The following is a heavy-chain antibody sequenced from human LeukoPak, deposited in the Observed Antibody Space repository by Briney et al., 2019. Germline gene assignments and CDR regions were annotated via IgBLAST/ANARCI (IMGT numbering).Heavy chain of an antibody. V-gene: IGHV4-34*01. CDR3: ARQPYSSSTPFDY. Sequence: SETLSLTCAVYGGSFSGYNWSWIRQPPGKGLEWLGEINHSGSTNYKPSLKSRVTISVDTSKTQFSLMLSSVTAADTAVYYCARQPYSSSTPFDYWGQGTLVTVSS. CDR1: GGSFSGYN. J-gene: IGHJ4*02. CDR2: INHSGST. D-gene: IGHD6-6*01.